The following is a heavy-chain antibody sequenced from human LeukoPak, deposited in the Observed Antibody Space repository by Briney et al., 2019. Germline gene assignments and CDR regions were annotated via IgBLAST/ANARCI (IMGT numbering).Heavy chain of an antibody. CDR1: GGSIGTYY. D-gene: IGHD1-26*01. CDR2: MYDSGST. V-gene: IGHV4-59*01. J-gene: IGHJ4*02. Sequence: SETLSLSCTVSGGSIGTYYWIWIRQPPGKGLELIGYMYDSGSTNYNPSLKSRVTISVDTSKNQFSLRLTSVTAADTAVYYCARHGGSYTFDFWGQGVLVTVSS. CDR3: ARHGGSYTFDF.